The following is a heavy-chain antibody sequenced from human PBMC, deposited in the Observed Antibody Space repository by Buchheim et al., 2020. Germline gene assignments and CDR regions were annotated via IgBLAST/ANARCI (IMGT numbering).Heavy chain of an antibody. J-gene: IGHJ4*02. Sequence: EVLPVESGGGLVQPGGSLRLSCATSGFTFSSYWMTWVRRAPGRGLEWVANIKPDGSEMYYVDSVKGRFIISRDNPENSLYLQMNSLRAEDTAVYYCAKEHCSGGSCYVGLDYWGQGTL. V-gene: IGHV3-7*04. CDR2: IKPDGSEM. CDR3: AKEHCSGGSCYVGLDY. D-gene: IGHD2-15*01. CDR1: GFTFSSYW.